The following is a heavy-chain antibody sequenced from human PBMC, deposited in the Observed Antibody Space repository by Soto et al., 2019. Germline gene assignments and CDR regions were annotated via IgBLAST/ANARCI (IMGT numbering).Heavy chain of an antibody. Sequence: SATLSLTCTVSGGSISSYYWGWIRQPPGKGLEWIGYIYYSGSTNYNPSLKSRVTISVDTSKNQFSLKLSSVTAADTAVYYCAREAPGYYDSSGYFDYWGQGTLVTVSS. V-gene: IGHV4-59*01. D-gene: IGHD3-22*01. CDR1: GGSISSYY. CDR2: IYYSGST. CDR3: AREAPGYYDSSGYFDY. J-gene: IGHJ4*02.